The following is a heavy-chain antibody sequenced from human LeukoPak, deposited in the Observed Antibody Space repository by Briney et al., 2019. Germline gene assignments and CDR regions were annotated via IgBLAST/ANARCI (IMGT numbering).Heavy chain of an antibody. V-gene: IGHV1-24*01. CDR1: GYTLTELS. D-gene: IGHD1-26*01. CDR2: FDPEDGET. CDR3: ATGAESASGSYSVFDY. Sequence: ASVKVSCKVSGYTLTELSMHWVRQAPGKGLEWMGGFDPEDGETIYAQMFQGRVTMTEDTSTDTAYMELSSLRSEDTAVYYCATGAESASGSYSVFDYWGQGTLVTVSS. J-gene: IGHJ4*02.